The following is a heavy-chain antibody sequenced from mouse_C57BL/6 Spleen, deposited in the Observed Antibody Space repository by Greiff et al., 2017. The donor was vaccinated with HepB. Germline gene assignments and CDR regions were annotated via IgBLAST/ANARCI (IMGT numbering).Heavy chain of an antibody. V-gene: IGHV5-16*01. CDR1: GFTFSDYY. CDR3: ARALRRWYFDV. D-gene: IGHD2-4*01. CDR2: INYDGSST. J-gene: IGHJ1*03. Sequence: EVQRVESEGGLVQPGSSMKLSCTASGFTFSDYYMAWVRQVPEKGLEWVANINYDGSSTYYLDSLKSRFIISRDNAKNILYLQMSSLKSEDTATYYCARALRRWYFDVWGTGTTVTVSS.